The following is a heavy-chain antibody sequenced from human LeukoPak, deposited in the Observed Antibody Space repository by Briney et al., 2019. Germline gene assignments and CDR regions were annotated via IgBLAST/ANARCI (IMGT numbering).Heavy chain of an antibody. Sequence: GGSLRLSCAASGFTFTSYSMSWVRQAPGKGLEWVSGTSDRGDYTYYADSVKGRFTISRDSSKNTLFLQMNGLRAEDTALYFCARKAQYNGHYPLDYWGQGTLVTVSS. CDR3: ARKAQYNGHYPLDY. CDR2: TSDRGDYT. J-gene: IGHJ4*02. D-gene: IGHD1-7*01. V-gene: IGHV3-23*01. CDR1: GFTFTSYS.